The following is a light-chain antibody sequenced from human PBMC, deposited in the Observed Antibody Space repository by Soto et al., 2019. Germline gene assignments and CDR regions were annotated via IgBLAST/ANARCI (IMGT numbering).Light chain of an antibody. CDR1: RSLSSDY. J-gene: IGKJ1*01. CDR2: HAS. V-gene: IGKV3-20*01. Sequence: IVSLQSPGTLSLSPGERATLSCRASRSLSSDYLAWYQQKPGQAPRLLFYHASRRATGTPDRFSVSGSGTDFTLTISRLEPGDFAVYYCQQYGDSPRSFGQGTNVDNK. CDR3: QQYGDSPRS.